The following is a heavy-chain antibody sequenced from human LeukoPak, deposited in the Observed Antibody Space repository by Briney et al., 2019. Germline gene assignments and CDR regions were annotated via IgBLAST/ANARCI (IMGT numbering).Heavy chain of an antibody. V-gene: IGHV3-74*01. CDR3: VRTIGTTVFDY. CDR1: GFTFSRNW. CDR2: INGDGRST. J-gene: IGHJ4*02. Sequence: PGGTLRLSCAASGFTFSRNWMHWVRQPPGKGLVWVARINGDGRSTNYADSVKGRFTISTDNAKNTLSLQMNSLGAEDTDVYYCVRTIGTTVFDYWGQGNLVTVSS. D-gene: IGHD1-1*01.